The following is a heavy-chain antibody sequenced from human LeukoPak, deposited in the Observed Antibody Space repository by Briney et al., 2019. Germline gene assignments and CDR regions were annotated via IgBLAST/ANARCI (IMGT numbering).Heavy chain of an antibody. Sequence: GASVKVSCKVSGYTFTNYGVSWVRQAPGQGLEWMGWISAYNGDTHYAQNLQGRLTMTTDTSTSMAFMELRSLRPDDTAVYFCARWGLVAPGTYYYYYMDVWGRGTTVTVSS. J-gene: IGHJ6*03. CDR1: GYTFTNYG. CDR2: ISAYNGDT. D-gene: IGHD2-2*01. CDR3: ARWGLVAPGTYYYYYMDV. V-gene: IGHV1-18*01.